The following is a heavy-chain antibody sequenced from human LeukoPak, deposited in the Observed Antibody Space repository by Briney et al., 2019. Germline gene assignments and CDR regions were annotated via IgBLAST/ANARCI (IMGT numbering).Heavy chain of an antibody. CDR3: ARGRQQWLAFYYYYGMDV. Sequence: GGSLRLSCAASGFTFSSYWMSWVRQAPGKGLEWVANIKQDGSEKYYVDSVKGRFTISRGNAKNSLYLQMNSLRAEDTAVYYCARGRQQWLAFYYYYGMDVWGQGTTVTVSS. V-gene: IGHV3-7*01. CDR1: GFTFSSYW. CDR2: IKQDGSEK. J-gene: IGHJ6*02. D-gene: IGHD6-19*01.